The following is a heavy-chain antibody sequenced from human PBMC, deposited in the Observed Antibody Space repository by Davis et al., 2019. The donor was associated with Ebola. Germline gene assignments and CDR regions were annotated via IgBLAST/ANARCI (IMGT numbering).Heavy chain of an antibody. J-gene: IGHJ4*02. CDR3: ARVLSGAAFH. V-gene: IGHV1-18*01. CDR1: GYTFSTYD. Sequence: ASVKVSCKASGYTFSTYDMIWVRQAPGHGLEWMGSISAHNGETKYSKTFLGRVALTTETSTSTAYMDLTNLRPEDTAVYYCARVLSGAAFHWGQGTLVAVSS. CDR2: ISAHNGET. D-gene: IGHD3-10*02.